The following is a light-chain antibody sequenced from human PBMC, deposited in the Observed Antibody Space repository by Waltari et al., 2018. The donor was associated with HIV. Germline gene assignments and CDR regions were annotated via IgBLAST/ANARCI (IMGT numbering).Light chain of an antibody. CDR3: QQYYTYSPYT. V-gene: IGKV1-5*03. J-gene: IGKJ2*01. Sequence: DIEMTQSPSTLSASVGDRVTIPCRPSQSINRWLAWYQQKPGKAPNRLIYEASTLQSGVPSRFSGSRFGTEFTLTISSLQPDDFATYYCQQYYTYSPYTFGQGTKVAIK. CDR2: EAS. CDR1: QSINRW.